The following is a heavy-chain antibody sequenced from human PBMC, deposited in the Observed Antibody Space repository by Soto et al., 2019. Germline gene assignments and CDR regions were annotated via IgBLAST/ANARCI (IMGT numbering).Heavy chain of an antibody. CDR1: GGSISSGGYS. Sequence: QLQLQESGSGLVKPSQTLSLTCAVSGGSISSGGYSWSWIRQPPGKGLEWIGYNYHSGSTYYNPSLKSRGTISVDRSKSQCSLKLSSVTAADTAVYYCARGMYYYYGMDVWGQGTTVTVSS. V-gene: IGHV4-30-2*01. J-gene: IGHJ6*02. CDR2: NYHSGST. CDR3: ARGMYYYYGMDV.